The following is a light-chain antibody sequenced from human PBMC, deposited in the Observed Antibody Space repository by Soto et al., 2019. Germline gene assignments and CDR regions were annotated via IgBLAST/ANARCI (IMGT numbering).Light chain of an antibody. V-gene: IGKV3-15*01. CDR3: QQYDNWPRT. CDR1: QSVSRN. Sequence: EIMMTQSPDTLSVSLGERATLSCRASQSVSRNLAWYQQRPGQAPRLLIYDASTRATGIPARFSGSGSGAEFTLTISSLQSEDFAVYYCQQYDNWPRTFGQGTKVEIK. CDR2: DAS. J-gene: IGKJ1*01.